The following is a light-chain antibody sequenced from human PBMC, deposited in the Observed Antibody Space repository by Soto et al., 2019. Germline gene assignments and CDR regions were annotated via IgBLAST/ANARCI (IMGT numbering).Light chain of an antibody. J-gene: IGLJ1*01. CDR1: SSDVGAYNY. CDR2: EVT. CDR3: SSYAGSSNFYV. V-gene: IGLV2-8*01. Sequence: QSALTQPPSASGSPGQSVTISCTGTSSDVGAYNYVSWYQQHPGKAPKLLIYEVTKRPSGVPDRFSGSKSGNTASLTVSGLQAEDEAEYYCSSYAGSSNFYVFGTGTKVTVL.